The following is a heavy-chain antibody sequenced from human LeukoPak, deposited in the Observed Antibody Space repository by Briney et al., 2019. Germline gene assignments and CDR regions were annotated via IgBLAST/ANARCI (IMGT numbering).Heavy chain of an antibody. CDR2: INHSGST. V-gene: IGHV4-34*01. J-gene: IGHJ6*02. D-gene: IGHD6-19*01. Sequence: PETLSLTCAVYGGSFSGYYWSWIRQPPGKGLEWIGEINHSGSTNYNPSLKSRVTISVDTSKNQFSLKLSSVTAADTAVYYCARGRGSSGWYGYYGMDVWGQGTTVTVSS. CDR1: GGSFSGYY. CDR3: ARGRGSSGWYGYYGMDV.